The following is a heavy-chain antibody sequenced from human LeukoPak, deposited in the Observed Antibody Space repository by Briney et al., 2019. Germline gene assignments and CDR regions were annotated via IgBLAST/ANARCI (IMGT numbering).Heavy chain of an antibody. CDR2: IWYEGSNK. V-gene: IGHV3-33*01. Sequence: PGGALRLSCAASGFTFSSYGTHWGRHAPGKGREWGGVIWYEGSNKYYADSVKGGFTISRENYKNTLYLQMNSLRGEDKAVYYCARNVPLRSSTSCYPDYWGQGTLVTVSS. J-gene: IGHJ4*02. CDR3: ARNVPLRSSTSCYPDY. CDR1: GFTFSSYG. D-gene: IGHD2-2*01.